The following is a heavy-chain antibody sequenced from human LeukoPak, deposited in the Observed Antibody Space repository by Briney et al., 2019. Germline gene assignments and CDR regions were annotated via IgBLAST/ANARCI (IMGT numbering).Heavy chain of an antibody. V-gene: IGHV1-3*01. J-gene: IGHJ5*02. D-gene: IGHD4-11*01. Sequence: KFQGRVTITRDTSASTAYMELSSLGSEDTAVYYCARELDDYMNWSDPWGQGTLVTVSS. CDR3: ARELDDYMNWSDP.